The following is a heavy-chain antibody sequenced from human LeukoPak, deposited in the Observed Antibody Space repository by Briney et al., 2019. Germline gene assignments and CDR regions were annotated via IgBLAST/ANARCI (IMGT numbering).Heavy chain of an antibody. CDR3: ARGIVLMVYATFDY. V-gene: IGHV4-38-2*02. D-gene: IGHD2-8*01. CDR1: GYSISSGYY. CDR2: INHSGST. Sequence: PSETLSLTCTVSGYSISSGYYWGWIRQPPGKGLEWIGEINHSGSTNYNPSLKSRVTISVDTSKNQFSLKLTSVTAADTAVYYCARGIVLMVYATFDYWGQGTLVTVSS. J-gene: IGHJ4*02.